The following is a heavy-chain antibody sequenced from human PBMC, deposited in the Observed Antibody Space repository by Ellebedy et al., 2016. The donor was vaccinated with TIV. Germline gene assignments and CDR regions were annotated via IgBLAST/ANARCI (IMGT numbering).Heavy chain of an antibody. CDR3: ARELRGSGYAGEIDY. J-gene: IGHJ4*02. Sequence: SETLSLTXTVSGGSISSYYWSWIRQPPGKGLEWIGRIYTSGSTNYNPSLKSRVTMSVDTSKNQFSLKLSSVTAADTAVYYCARELRGSGYAGEIDYWGQGTLVTVSS. CDR1: GGSISSYY. V-gene: IGHV4-4*07. D-gene: IGHD3-22*01. CDR2: IYTSGST.